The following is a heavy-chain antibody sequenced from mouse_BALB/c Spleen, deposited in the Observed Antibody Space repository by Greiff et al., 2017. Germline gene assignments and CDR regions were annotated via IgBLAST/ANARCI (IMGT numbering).Heavy chain of an antibody. Sequence: QVQLQQSGAELMTPGASVKISCKATGYTFSCYWIEWVKQRPGHGLEWIGEILHGSGSTNYNEKFKGKATFTADTCSNTAYMQLSSLTSEDSAVSYCARRLLFGYVAWFAYWGQGTLVTVSA. CDR1: GYTFSCYW. CDR3: ARRLLFGYVAWFAY. J-gene: IGHJ3*01. CDR2: ILHGSGST. V-gene: IGHV1-9*01. D-gene: IGHD1-2*01.